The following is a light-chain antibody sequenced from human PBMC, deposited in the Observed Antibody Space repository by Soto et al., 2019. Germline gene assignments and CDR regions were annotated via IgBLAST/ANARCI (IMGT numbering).Light chain of an antibody. J-gene: IGKJ1*01. Sequence: EIVLTQSPGTLSLSPGERATLSCRASQSVSSSYLAWYQQRPGQAPRLLIYGASNRATGIPDRFSGSGSGTEFTLTISSLQSEDFAVYYCQQYNNWPPWTFGPGTKVDI. CDR3: QQYNNWPPWT. V-gene: IGKV3-20*01. CDR2: GAS. CDR1: QSVSSSY.